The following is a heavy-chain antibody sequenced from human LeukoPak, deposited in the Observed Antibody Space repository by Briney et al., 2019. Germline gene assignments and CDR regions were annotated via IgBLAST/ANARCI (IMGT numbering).Heavy chain of an antibody. CDR1: GFTFSRYG. V-gene: IGHV3-23*01. CDR2: ICGSGGST. J-gene: IGHJ4*02. CDR3: AKDHLPGIVVADRDY. Sequence: GGSLRLFCAAFGFTFSRYGMSWVREAPGKGLEWLSAICGSGGSTYYADSVKGRFTIYRDNSKNTLYLQINSLRAEDTAVYYCAKDHLPGIVVADRDYWGQGTLVTVSS. D-gene: IGHD6-19*01.